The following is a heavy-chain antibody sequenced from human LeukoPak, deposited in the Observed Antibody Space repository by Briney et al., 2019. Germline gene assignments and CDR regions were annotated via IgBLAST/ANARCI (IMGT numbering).Heavy chain of an antibody. Sequence: SETLALTCTVSGGSISSYYRSWIRQPPGKGLEWIGYIYYSGSTNYNPSLKSRVTISVDTSKNQFSLKLSSVTAADTAVYYCARTYDSGWPKRAYYFDYWGQGTLVTVSS. J-gene: IGHJ4*02. CDR2: IYYSGST. V-gene: IGHV4-59*01. CDR1: GGSISSYY. D-gene: IGHD6-19*01. CDR3: ARTYDSGWPKRAYYFDY.